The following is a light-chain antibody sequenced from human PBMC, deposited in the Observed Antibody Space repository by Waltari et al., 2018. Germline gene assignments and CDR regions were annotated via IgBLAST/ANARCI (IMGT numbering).Light chain of an antibody. CDR3: QQYGSSRSIT. CDR1: QSVSSNF. V-gene: IGKV3-20*01. CDR2: GAS. J-gene: IGKJ5*01. Sequence: EIVLTQSPGTLSLSPGERATLSCRASQSVSSNFLAWYQQKPGQAPRLLIYGASNRATGIPDRFSGSGSGTDFTLTITRLEPEDFAVYYCQQYGSSRSITFGQGTRLEIK.